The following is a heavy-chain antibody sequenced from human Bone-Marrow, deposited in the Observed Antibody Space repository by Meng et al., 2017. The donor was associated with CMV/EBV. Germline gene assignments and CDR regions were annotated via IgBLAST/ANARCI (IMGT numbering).Heavy chain of an antibody. CDR3: ARDSGSYHFDY. CDR1: GGTFSSYA. D-gene: IGHD1-26*01. J-gene: IGHJ4*02. V-gene: IGHV1-2*02. CDR2: INPNSGGT. Sequence: QVQLVQSGAEVKKPGSSVKVSCKASGGTFSSYAISWVRQAPGQGLEWMGWINPNSGGTNYAQKFQGRVTMTRDTSISTAYMELSRLRSDDTAVYYCARDSGSYHFDYWGQGTLVTVSS.